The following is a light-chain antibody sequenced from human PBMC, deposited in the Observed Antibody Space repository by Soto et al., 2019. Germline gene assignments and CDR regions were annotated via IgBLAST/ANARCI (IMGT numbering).Light chain of an antibody. V-gene: IGKV3-20*01. CDR1: QSVTSTS. CDR3: KQRKT. J-gene: IGKJ1*01. CDR2: GAS. Sequence: EIVLTQSPGTLSLSPGERATLSCRASQSVTSTSLAWYQQNPGQAPRLLIYGASTRATGIPDRFSGSGSGTDFTLTISRLEPEDFAVYYCKQRKTFGQGTKV.